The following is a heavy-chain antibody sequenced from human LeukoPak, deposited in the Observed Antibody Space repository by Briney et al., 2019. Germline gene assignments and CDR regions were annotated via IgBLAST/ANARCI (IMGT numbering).Heavy chain of an antibody. V-gene: IGHV1-69*13. CDR1: GGTFSSYA. D-gene: IGHD2-15*01. CDR2: IIPIFGTA. CDR3: AGDIVVVVAATGLSAFDI. Sequence: SVKVSCKASGGTFSSYAISWVRQAPGQGLEWMEGIIPIFGTANYAQKFQGRVTITADESTSTAYMELSSLRSEDTAVYYCAGDIVVVVAATGLSAFDIWGQGTMVTVSS. J-gene: IGHJ3*02.